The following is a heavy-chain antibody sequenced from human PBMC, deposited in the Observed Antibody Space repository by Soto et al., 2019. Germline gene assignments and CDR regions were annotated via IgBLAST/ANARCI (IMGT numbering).Heavy chain of an antibody. CDR2: IDPSDSYT. D-gene: IGHD2-21*02. J-gene: IGHJ6*02. CDR1: GYSFTSYW. Sequence: PGESLKISCKGSGYSFTSYWISWVRQMPGKGLEWMGRIDPSDSYTNYSPSFQGHVTISADKSISTAYLQWSSLKASDTAMYYCASTVVTATTGYYYYGMDVWGQGATVTVSS. V-gene: IGHV5-10-1*01. CDR3: ASTVVTATTGYYYYGMDV.